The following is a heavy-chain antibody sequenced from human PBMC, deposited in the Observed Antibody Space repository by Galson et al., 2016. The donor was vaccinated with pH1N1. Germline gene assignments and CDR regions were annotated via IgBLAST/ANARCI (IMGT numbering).Heavy chain of an antibody. J-gene: IGHJ5*02. CDR3: VRGGSCSGTTCNVDL. Sequence: TLSLTCVVSGGSISSNYYYWGWVRQPPGKGLECIGIIYNSGSTYRNPSLRSRVTIAIDTSKNQLSLNLNSVTAAGTAVYYCVRGGSCSGTTCNVDLWGQGTRVTVSS. CDR1: GGSISSNYYY. D-gene: IGHD2-2*01. V-gene: IGHV4-39*02. CDR2: IYNSGST.